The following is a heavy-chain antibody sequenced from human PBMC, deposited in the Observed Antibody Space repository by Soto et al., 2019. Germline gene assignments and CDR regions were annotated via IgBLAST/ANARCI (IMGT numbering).Heavy chain of an antibody. CDR2: ITRNGATT. Sequence: EVQLVESGGGVVRPGGSLRLSCAASGFTFDDHGMTWVRQAPGKGLEWVSGITRNGATTGYADSVKGRFNISRDNAKNSLYLQMNTLRVEDTALYYCARDGGVVVAVDAFDVWGQGTMVTVSS. D-gene: IGHD6-19*01. CDR1: GFTFDDHG. CDR3: ARDGGVVVAVDAFDV. V-gene: IGHV3-20*04. J-gene: IGHJ3*01.